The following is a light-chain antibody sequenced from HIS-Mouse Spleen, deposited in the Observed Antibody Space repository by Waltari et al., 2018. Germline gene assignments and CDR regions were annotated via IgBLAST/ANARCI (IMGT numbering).Light chain of an antibody. Sequence: SALTQPRSVSGSPGQSVPISCTGTSSDVGGYNYVSWYQQPPGKAPKLMIYDVSKRPSGVPDRFSGSKSGNTASLTISGLQAEDEADYYCCSYAGSYTFDVVFGGGTKLTVL. CDR2: DVS. CDR1: SSDVGGYNY. CDR3: CSYAGSYTFDVV. J-gene: IGLJ2*01. V-gene: IGLV2-11*01.